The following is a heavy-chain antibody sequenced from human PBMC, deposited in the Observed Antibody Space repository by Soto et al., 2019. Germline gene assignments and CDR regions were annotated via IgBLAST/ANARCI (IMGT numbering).Heavy chain of an antibody. Sequence: AVKVSCKASGFTFTSSAMQWVRQTRGQRFEWIGWIVVGSGNTNYAQKFQERVTITRDMSTSTAYMELSSLRSEDTAVYYCAAVQVSGYDSADYWGQGTLVTVSS. CDR1: GFTFTSSA. CDR2: IVVGSGNT. D-gene: IGHD5-12*01. J-gene: IGHJ4*02. V-gene: IGHV1-58*02. CDR3: AAVQVSGYDSADY.